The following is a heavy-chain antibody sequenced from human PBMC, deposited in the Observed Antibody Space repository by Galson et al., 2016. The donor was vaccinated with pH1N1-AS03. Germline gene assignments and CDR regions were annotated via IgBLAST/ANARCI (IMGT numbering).Heavy chain of an antibody. D-gene: IGHD2-2*01. CDR2: IYPGDSDT. V-gene: IGHV5-51*03. CDR1: GDSFNTYW. CDR3: ARRGHCTCISCYVLDS. J-gene: IGHJ4*02. Sequence: QSGAEVTKPGESLKISCKGSGDSFNTYWIGWVRQMPGKGLEWMGIIYPGDSDTRYSPSFQGHVTISAYASISTAYLQCSSLKASDTAIYYCARRGHCTCISCYVLDSWGQGTMVTVSS.